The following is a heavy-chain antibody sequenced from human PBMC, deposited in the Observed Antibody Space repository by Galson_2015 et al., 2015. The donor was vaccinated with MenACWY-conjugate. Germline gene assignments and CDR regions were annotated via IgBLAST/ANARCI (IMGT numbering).Heavy chain of an antibody. Sequence: SVKVSCKASGYTFTSYAMHWVRQAPGQRLEWMAWINAGNGNTKYSQNLQGRVTITRDTSASTAYMELSSLRSEDTAMYYCARHPPGGRGMDVWGQGTTVTVSS. CDR2: INAGNGNT. V-gene: IGHV1-3*01. CDR1: GYTFTSYA. J-gene: IGHJ6*02. D-gene: IGHD1-26*01. CDR3: ARHPPGGRGMDV.